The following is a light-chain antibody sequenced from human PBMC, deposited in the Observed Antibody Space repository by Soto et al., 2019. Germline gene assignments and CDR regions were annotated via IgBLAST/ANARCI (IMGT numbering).Light chain of an antibody. CDR2: DVT. J-gene: IGLJ1*01. CDR3: SSFTSTFTLV. CDR1: SSDVGAYDY. V-gene: IGLV2-14*03. Sequence: QSALTQPASVSGSPGQSITISCTVTSSDVGAYDYVSWYQQHPGKAPKLLIYDVTTRPSGVSNRFSGSKSGNTASLTISGLETDDEAEHYSSSFTSTFTLVFGTGTKVTVL.